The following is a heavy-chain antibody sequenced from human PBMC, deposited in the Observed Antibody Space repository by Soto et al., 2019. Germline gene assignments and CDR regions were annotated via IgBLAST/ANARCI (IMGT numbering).Heavy chain of an antibody. CDR1: GYTFTSYD. J-gene: IGHJ5*02. V-gene: IGHV1-8*01. D-gene: IGHD2-15*01. Sequence: ASVKVSFKASGYTFTSYDITWVLQATGQWLEWMGWMNPNSGNTGYAQKFQGRVTMTRNTSISTAYMELSSLRSEDTAVYYCARGLNGGSSSRFDPWGQGTLVTVSS. CDR2: MNPNSGNT. CDR3: ARGLNGGSSSRFDP.